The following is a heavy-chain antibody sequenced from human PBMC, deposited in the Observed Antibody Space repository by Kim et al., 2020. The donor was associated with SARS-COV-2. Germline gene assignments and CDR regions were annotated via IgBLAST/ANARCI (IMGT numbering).Heavy chain of an antibody. V-gene: IGHV3-43*01. Sequence: VKGRFTISRDNSKNSLYLQMNSLRTEDTALYYCAKDWSSSVAGTGWYNYWGQGTLVTVSS. J-gene: IGHJ4*02. CDR3: AKDWSSSVAGTGWYNY. D-gene: IGHD6-19*01.